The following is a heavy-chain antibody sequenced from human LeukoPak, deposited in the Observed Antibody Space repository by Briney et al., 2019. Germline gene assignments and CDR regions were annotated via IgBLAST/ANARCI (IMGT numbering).Heavy chain of an antibody. D-gene: IGHD4-17*01. J-gene: IGHJ5*02. CDR3: ARDYGDYEGWFDP. CDR1: GGSISSGGYY. Sequence: SSETLSLTCTVSGGSISSGGYYWSWIRQPPGKGLEWIGYIYHSGSTYYNPSLKSRVTISVDRSKNQFSLKLSSVTAADTAVYYCARDYGDYEGWFDPWGQGTLVTVSS. CDR2: IYHSGST. V-gene: IGHV4-30-2*01.